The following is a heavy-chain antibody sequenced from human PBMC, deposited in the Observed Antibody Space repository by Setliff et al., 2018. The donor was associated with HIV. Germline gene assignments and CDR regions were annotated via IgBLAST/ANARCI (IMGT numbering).Heavy chain of an antibody. V-gene: IGHV3-74*01. Sequence: GGSLRLSCAASGFTFSSYWMHWVRQAPGEGLVWVARVNTDGSSTNYADSVKGRFTISRDNAKNSLYLQMNSLRAEDTAVYYCARGHYSSSSGWGQGALVTVSS. D-gene: IGHD6-6*01. CDR3: ARGHYSSSSG. CDR1: GFTFSSYW. J-gene: IGHJ4*02. CDR2: VNTDGSST.